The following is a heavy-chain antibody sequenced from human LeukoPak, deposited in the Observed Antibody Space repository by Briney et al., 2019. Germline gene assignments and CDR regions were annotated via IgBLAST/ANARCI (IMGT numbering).Heavy chain of an antibody. CDR2: IYTSGST. CDR3: ARHRTTVTTNWFDP. CDR1: GGSISSYY. V-gene: IGHV4-4*09. Sequence: SETLSLTCTVSGGSISSYYWSWIRQPPGKGLEWIGYIYTSGSTNYNPSLMSRVTISVDTSKNQFSLKLSSVTAADTAVYYCARHRTTVTTNWFDPWGQGTLVTVSS. J-gene: IGHJ5*02. D-gene: IGHD4-17*01.